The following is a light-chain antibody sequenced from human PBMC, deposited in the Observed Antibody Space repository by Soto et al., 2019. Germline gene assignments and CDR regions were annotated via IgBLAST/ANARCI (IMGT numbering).Light chain of an antibody. J-gene: IGLJ1*01. CDR3: CSYAGSSTPLI. V-gene: IGLV2-23*02. Sequence: QSVLTQPASVSGSPGQSITISCTGTSSDVGNYNLVSWYQQHPVKAPKLIIYEVSKRPSGVSNRFSGSKSGNTASLTISGLQAEDEADYYCCSYAGSSTPLIFGTGTKVTV. CDR1: SSDVGNYNL. CDR2: EVS.